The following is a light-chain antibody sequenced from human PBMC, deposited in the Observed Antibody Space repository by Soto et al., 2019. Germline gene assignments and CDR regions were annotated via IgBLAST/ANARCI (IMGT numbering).Light chain of an antibody. J-gene: IGLJ2*01. CDR1: SSDVVNDLL. CDR3: CSYAGNYTLL. CDR2: EGT. Sequence: QSALTQPASVSGSPGQSITISCTGTSSDVVNDLLVSWYQQQPGKAPKLMIYEGTKRPAGVSDRFSGSKSANTASLTISGLQADDEADYYCCSYAGNYTLLFGGGTKLTVL. V-gene: IGLV2-23*01.